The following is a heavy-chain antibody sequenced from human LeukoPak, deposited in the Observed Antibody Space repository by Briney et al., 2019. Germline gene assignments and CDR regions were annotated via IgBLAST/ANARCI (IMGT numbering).Heavy chain of an antibody. CDR2: IYDSGST. V-gene: IGHV4-39*01. CDR3: AKSGGYGLIDY. CDR1: GASISGSGYY. Sequence: SETLSLTCTVSGASISGSGYYWGWIRQPPGKGLEWIGNIYDSGSTYYNASPQSRDTISIDTSKNQFSLRLSSVTAADTAMYYCAKSGGYGLIDYWGQGTLVTVSS. D-gene: IGHD1-26*01. J-gene: IGHJ4*02.